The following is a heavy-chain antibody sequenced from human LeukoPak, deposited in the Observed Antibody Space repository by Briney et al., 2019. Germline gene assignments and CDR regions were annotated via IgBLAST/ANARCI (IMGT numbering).Heavy chain of an antibody. CDR1: GFTFSSYA. V-gene: IGHV3-21*01. CDR2: ISSSSSYI. D-gene: IGHD6-6*01. CDR3: ARDIGIAARPVFGY. Sequence: PGGSLRLSCIASGFTFSSYALTWVRQAPGKGLEWVSAISSSSSYIYYADSVKGRFTISRDDAKNSLYLQMNSLRAEDAAVYYCARDIGIAARPVFGYWGQGTLVIVSS. J-gene: IGHJ4*02.